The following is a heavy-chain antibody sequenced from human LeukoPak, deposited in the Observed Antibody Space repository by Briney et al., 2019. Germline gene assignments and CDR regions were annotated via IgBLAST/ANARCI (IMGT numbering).Heavy chain of an antibody. CDR3: AGRSARYFDS. Sequence: SETLSLTCTVSGDSIDSYYWSWIRQPPGEGLQWIGYVFYSGPTNYDASLKSRVAISVDRSKNQFSLKLTSVSAADTAVYYCAGRSARYFDSWGQGTPVTVSS. CDR1: GDSIDSYY. J-gene: IGHJ4*02. V-gene: IGHV4-59*01. CDR2: VFYSGPT. D-gene: IGHD1-26*01.